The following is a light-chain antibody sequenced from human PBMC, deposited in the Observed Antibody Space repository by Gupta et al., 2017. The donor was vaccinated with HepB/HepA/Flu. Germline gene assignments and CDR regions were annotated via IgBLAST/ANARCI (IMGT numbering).Light chain of an antibody. CDR2: GAS. J-gene: IGKJ2*04. Sequence: EIVLTQSPGTLSLSPGERATLSCRASQSVTTSSLAWYQQKPGQAPRLLIYGASNRATGIADRFSGSGSGTDFTLTISRREPEDFAVYYCQQYGSSPMCSFGQGTKLEIK. V-gene: IGKV3-20*01. CDR3: QQYGSSPMCS. CDR1: QSVTTSS.